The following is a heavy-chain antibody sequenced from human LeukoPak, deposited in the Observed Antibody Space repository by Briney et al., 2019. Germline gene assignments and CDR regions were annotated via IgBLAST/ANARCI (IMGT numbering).Heavy chain of an antibody. CDR3: ARGRYRGYDYWFDH. D-gene: IGHD5-12*01. CDR1: GGSISSYY. CDR2: IYYSGST. Sequence: SETLSLTCSVSGGSISSYYWTWIRQPPGKGLEWIGYIYYSGSTNYNPSLKSRVTISVDTSKNQFSLKLSSVTAADTAVYYCARGRYRGYDYWFDHWGQGTLVTVSS. J-gene: IGHJ5*02. V-gene: IGHV4-59*01.